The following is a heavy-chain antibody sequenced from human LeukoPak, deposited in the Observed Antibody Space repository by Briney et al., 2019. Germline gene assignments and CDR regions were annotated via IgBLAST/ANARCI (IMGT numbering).Heavy chain of an antibody. J-gene: IGHJ4*02. CDR1: GGSVSGSSYY. CDR3: ARRGSSGRSFDY. CDR2: IYNSGST. Sequence: SETLSLTCTVSGGSVSGSSYYWGWIRQPPGKGLEWVGCIYNSGSTYYDPSLKSRVTISVDTSKNQVSLKVNSVTAADTAVYYCARRGSSGRSFDYWGQGTLVIVSS. V-gene: IGHV4-39*01. D-gene: IGHD6-25*01.